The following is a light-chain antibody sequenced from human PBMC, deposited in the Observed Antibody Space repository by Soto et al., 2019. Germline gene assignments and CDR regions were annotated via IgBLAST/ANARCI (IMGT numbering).Light chain of an antibody. V-gene: IGKV1-5*03. Sequence: DIQMTQSPSTLSESVGDRVTINCRASQSIISWLAWYQQKPGKDPKLLIYKASSLESGVPSRFSGSGSGTEFTLTISSLQTDDFATYYCPQYNSYQRAFGQGTKVAIK. CDR2: KAS. J-gene: IGKJ1*01. CDR1: QSIISW. CDR3: PQYNSYQRA.